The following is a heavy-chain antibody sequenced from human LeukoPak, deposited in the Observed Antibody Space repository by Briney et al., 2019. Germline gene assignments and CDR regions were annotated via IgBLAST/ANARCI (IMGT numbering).Heavy chain of an antibody. Sequence: GGSLRLSCAASGFTFSNYEMNWVRQAPGKGLEWVSFISSSGSTIYYADSVKGRFTISRDNAKNSLYLQMNSLRAEDTAVYYCASIIGTMFDSWGQGTLVTVSS. D-gene: IGHD1-20*01. CDR2: ISSSGSTI. CDR1: GFTFSNYE. J-gene: IGHJ4*02. V-gene: IGHV3-48*03. CDR3: ASIIGTMFDS.